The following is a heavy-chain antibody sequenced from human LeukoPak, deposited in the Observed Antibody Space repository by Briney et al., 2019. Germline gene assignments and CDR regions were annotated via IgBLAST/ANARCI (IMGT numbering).Heavy chain of an antibody. V-gene: IGHV2-5*02. Sequence: SGPTLVKPTQTLTLTCTFSGFSLSTSGVGVGWIRQPPGKALEWLALIHWDDDKRYSPSLKSRLTITKDTSKNQVVLTMTNMDPVDTATYYCAHSNVTYYDFWSGYYTPYFDYWGQGTLVTVSS. D-gene: IGHD3-3*01. J-gene: IGHJ4*02. CDR2: IHWDDDK. CDR3: AHSNVTYYDFWSGYYTPYFDY. CDR1: GFSLSTSGVG.